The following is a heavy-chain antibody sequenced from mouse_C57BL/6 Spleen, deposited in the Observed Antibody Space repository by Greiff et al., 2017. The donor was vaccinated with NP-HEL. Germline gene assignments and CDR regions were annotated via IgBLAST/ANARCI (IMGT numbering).Heavy chain of an antibody. CDR2: IYPGSGNT. CDR1: GYTFTDYY. D-gene: IGHD4-1*01. Sequence: VQVVESGAELVRPGASVKLSCKASGYTFTDYYINWVKQRPGQGLEWIARIYPGSGNTYYNEKFKGKATLTAEKSSSTAYMQLSSLTSEDSAVYFCARHWGYFDVWGTGTTVTVSS. J-gene: IGHJ1*03. V-gene: IGHV1-76*01. CDR3: ARHWGYFDV.